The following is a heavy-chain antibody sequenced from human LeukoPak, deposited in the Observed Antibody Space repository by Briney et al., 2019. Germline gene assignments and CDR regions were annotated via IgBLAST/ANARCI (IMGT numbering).Heavy chain of an antibody. CDR1: GGTFSSYA. D-gene: IGHD3-22*01. V-gene: IGHV1-69*06. Sequence: SVKVSCKASGGTFSSYAISWVRQAPGQGLEWMGGIIPIFGTANYAQKFQGRVTITADKSTSTAYMELSSLRSEDTAVYYCADQRYYYDSSGYYYYFDYWGQGTLVTVSS. J-gene: IGHJ4*02. CDR2: IIPIFGTA. CDR3: ADQRYYYDSSGYYYYFDY.